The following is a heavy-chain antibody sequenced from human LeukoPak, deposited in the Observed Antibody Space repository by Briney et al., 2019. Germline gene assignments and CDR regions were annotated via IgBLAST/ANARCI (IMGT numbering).Heavy chain of an antibody. CDR3: ARSYNKISYYFDY. CDR2: ISSSGSTI. J-gene: IGHJ4*02. D-gene: IGHD5-24*01. V-gene: IGHV3-11*01. Sequence: PGGSLRPSCAASGFTFSDYYMSWIRQAPGKGLEWVSYISSSGSTIYYADSVKGRFTISRDNAKNSLYLQMNSLRAEDTGVYYCARSYNKISYYFDYWGQGTLVTVSS. CDR1: GFTFSDYY.